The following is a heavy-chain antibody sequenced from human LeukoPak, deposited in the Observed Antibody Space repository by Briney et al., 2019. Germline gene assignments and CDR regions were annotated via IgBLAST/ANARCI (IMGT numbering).Heavy chain of an antibody. D-gene: IGHD2-2*01. CDR1: GYTFTDYY. J-gene: IGHJ4*02. Sequence: ASVKVSCKASGYTFTDYYMHWVRQAPGQGFEWMGWINPNDGDTNYAQKFQGRVTMTRDTSISTAHMEVSRLRPDDTAVYYCARANFLYCSSTTCLFDYWGQGTLVTVSS. V-gene: IGHV1-2*02. CDR2: INPNDGDT. CDR3: ARANFLYCSSTTCLFDY.